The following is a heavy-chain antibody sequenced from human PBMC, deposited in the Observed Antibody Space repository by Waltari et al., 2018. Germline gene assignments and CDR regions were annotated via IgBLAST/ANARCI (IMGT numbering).Heavy chain of an antibody. Sequence: QLQLQESGPGLVKPSETLSLTCTVSGGSISSSSYYWGWIRQPPGKGLEWSGSIYYSGSTYYNPSLKSRVTISVDTSKNQFSLKLSSVTAADTAVYYCARQSFTYFDYWGQGTLVTVSS. V-gene: IGHV4-39*07. CDR3: ARQSFTYFDY. CDR1: GGSISSSSYY. J-gene: IGHJ4*02. D-gene: IGHD1-26*01. CDR2: IYYSGST.